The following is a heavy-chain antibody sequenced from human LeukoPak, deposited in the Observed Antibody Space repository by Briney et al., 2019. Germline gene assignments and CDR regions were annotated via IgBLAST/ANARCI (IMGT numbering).Heavy chain of an antibody. Sequence: PSETLSLTCTVSGGSISSSSYYWSWMRQSPGKGLEWIGYIYYTGRTKYNPSLSSRVSISVDMSRSQFSLNLNSVSAADTAIYYCTRVSIHGYSDYWGQGTLVTVSS. CDR2: IYYTGRT. V-gene: IGHV4-61*01. CDR1: GGSISSSSYY. J-gene: IGHJ4*02. CDR3: TRVSIHGYSDY. D-gene: IGHD3-16*02.